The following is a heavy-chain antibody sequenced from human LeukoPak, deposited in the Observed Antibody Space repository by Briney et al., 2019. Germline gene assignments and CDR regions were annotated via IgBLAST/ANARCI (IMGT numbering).Heavy chain of an antibody. CDR3: ARSPEPS. V-gene: IGHV3-53*01. J-gene: IGHJ4*02. D-gene: IGHD1-14*01. CDR1: GFSVSGNY. Sequence: GGSLRLSCAASGFSVSGNYMSWVRQAPGKGLEWVSLIYTGGSTDYADSVKGRFTISRDNSKNILYLQMNSLRPEDTAVYYCARSPEPSWGQGTLVTVSS. CDR2: IYTGGST.